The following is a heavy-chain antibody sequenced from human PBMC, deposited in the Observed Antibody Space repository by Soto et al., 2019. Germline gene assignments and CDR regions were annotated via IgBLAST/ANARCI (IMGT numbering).Heavy chain of an antibody. J-gene: IGHJ4*02. CDR2: INAGNGNT. D-gene: IGHD1-7*01. CDR1: GYTFTSYA. CDR3: AITVTGTTYGPLDY. V-gene: IGHV1-3*01. Sequence: QVQLVQSGAEVKKPGASVKVSCKASGYTFTSYAMHWVRQAPGRRLEWMGWINAGNGNTKYSQKFQGRVTITRDTSASTAYMELSSLRSEDTAVYFCAITVTGTTYGPLDYWGQGTLVTVSS.